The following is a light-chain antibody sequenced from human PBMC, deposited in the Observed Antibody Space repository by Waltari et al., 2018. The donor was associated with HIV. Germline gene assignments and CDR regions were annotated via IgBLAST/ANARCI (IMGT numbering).Light chain of an antibody. V-gene: IGLV2-23*02. J-gene: IGLJ2*01. Sequence: QSALTQPASVSGSIGQSITISCTGPSRDVGSYNLVSWYQHHPGKAPKLIIYEVYKRPSGVSNRFSGSKSGNTASLTVSGLQAEDEADYYCCSYAGSSIPFGGGTKLTVL. CDR3: CSYAGSSIP. CDR1: SRDVGSYNL. CDR2: EVY.